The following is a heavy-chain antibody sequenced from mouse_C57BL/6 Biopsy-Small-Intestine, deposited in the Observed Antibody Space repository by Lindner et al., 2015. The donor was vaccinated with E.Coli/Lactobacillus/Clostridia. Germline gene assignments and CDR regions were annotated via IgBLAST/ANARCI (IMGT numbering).Heavy chain of an antibody. V-gene: IGHV10-3*01. CDR1: GFTFNTYA. Sequence: EVQLQESGGGLVQPKGSLKLSCAASGFTFNTYAMHWVRQAPGKGSEWVARIRSKSSNYATYYADSVKDRFTISRDDSQSMLYLQMNNLKTEDTAMYYCVRETTVDWYFDVWGTGTTVTVSS. J-gene: IGHJ1*03. CDR3: VRETTVDWYFDV. CDR2: IRSKSSNYAT. D-gene: IGHD1-1*01.